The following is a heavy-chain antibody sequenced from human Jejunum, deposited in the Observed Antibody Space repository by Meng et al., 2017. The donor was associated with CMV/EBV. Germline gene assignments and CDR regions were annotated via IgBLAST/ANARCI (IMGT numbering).Heavy chain of an antibody. CDR3: ARDLPGDDDYVFDH. V-gene: IGHV3-48*04. D-gene: IGHD4-17*01. J-gene: IGHJ4*02. CDR2: ISIGSDTI. Sequence: SGFTFSSHSMNWVRQAPGKGLEWVSCISIGSDTIYYADSVKGRFTISRDNAKNSLYLQMHSLRPEDTAVYYCARDLPGDDDYVFDHWGQGSLVTVSS. CDR1: GFTFSSHS.